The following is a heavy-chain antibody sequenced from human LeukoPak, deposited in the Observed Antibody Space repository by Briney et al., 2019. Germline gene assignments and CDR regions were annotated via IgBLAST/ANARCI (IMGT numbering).Heavy chain of an antibody. J-gene: IGHJ4*02. D-gene: IGHD2-2*01. CDR1: GYTFTNYY. V-gene: IGHV1-46*01. Sequence: GASVKVSCKASGYTFTNYYIHWVRQAPGQGLEWMGIINPAGGSTGYAQKFQGRVTMTRDTSTSTVYMELSSLRSEDTAVYYCARLADCSSSSCRSFDYWGQGTLVTVSS. CDR2: INPAGGST. CDR3: ARLADCSSSSCRSFDY.